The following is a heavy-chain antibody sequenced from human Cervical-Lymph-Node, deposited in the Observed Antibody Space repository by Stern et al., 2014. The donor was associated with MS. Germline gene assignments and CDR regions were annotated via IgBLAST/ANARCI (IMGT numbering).Heavy chain of an antibody. J-gene: IGHJ5*02. CDR1: GFTFTSSA. V-gene: IGHV1-58*01. D-gene: IGHD4/OR15-4a*01. Sequence: VQLVESGPEVKKPGTSVKVSCKASGFTFTSSAVQWVRQARGQRLEWIGWIVVGSGNTNYAQKFQERVTITRDMSTSTAYMELSSLRSEDTAVYYCAAELYGENWFDPWGQGTLVTVSS. CDR2: IVVGSGNT. CDR3: AAELYGENWFDP.